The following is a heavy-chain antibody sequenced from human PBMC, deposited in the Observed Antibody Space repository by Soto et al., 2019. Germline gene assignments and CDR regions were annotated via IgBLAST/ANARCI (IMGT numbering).Heavy chain of an antibody. J-gene: IGHJ4*02. D-gene: IGHD6-6*01. CDR2: IRSKAYGGTT. Sequence: PGGSLRLSCTASGFTFGDYAMSWFRQAPGKGLEWVGFIRSKAYGGTTEYAASVKGRFTISRDDSKSIAYLQMNSLKTEDTAVYYCTRDQQAARSLKFDYWGQGTLVTVSS. V-gene: IGHV3-49*03. CDR3: TRDQQAARSLKFDY. CDR1: GFTFGDYA.